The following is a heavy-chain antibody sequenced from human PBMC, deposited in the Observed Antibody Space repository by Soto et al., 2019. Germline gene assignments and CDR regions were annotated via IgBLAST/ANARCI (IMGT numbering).Heavy chain of an antibody. CDR3: AKDIGDYAFDP. CDR1: GFTFDDYA. D-gene: IGHD4-17*01. J-gene: IGHJ5*02. Sequence: EVQLVESGGGLVQPGRSLRLSCAASGFTFDDYAMHWVRQAPGKGLEWVSGISWNSGSIGYADSVKGRFTISRDNAKNSLYLQMNSLRAEDTALYYCAKDIGDYAFDPWGQGTLVTVSS. V-gene: IGHV3-9*01. CDR2: ISWNSGSI.